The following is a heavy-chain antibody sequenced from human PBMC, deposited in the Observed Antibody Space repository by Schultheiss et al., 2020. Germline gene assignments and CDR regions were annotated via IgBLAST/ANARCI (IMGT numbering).Heavy chain of an antibody. J-gene: IGHJ3*02. V-gene: IGHV4-59*01. CDR3: ARRTSPEAFDI. CDR2: IYHSGST. CDR1: GGSISSYY. D-gene: IGHD1-7*01. Sequence: SQTLSLTCTVSGGSISSYYWSWIRQPPGKGLEWIGYIYHSGSTYYNPSLKSRVTISVDTSKTQFSLTLTSVTAADTAVYYCARRTSPEAFDIWGQGTMVTVSS.